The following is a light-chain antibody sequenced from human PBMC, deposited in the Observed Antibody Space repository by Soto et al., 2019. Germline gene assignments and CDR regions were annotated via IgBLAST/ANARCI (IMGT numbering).Light chain of an antibody. Sequence: DIQMMQSPSTLSASVGDRVTITCRASQTISTWLAWYQQKPGKAPDLLIYDASILESGVPSRFSGSGSGTEFTLTISSLQPDDSATYYCQQYNSESAWTFGQGTKVDIK. CDR2: DAS. J-gene: IGKJ1*01. CDR3: QQYNSESAWT. V-gene: IGKV1-5*01. CDR1: QTISTW.